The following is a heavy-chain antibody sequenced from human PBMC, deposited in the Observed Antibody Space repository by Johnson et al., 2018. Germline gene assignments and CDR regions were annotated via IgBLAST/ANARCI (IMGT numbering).Heavy chain of an antibody. J-gene: IGHJ6*03. V-gene: IGHV3-30*18. CDR1: GFTFSSYG. Sequence: LVESGGGVVQPGRSLRLSCAASGFTFSSYGMHWVRQAPGKGLEWVAVISYDGSNKYYADSVKGRFTISRDNSKNTLNLQMNSLRPEDTAVYFCAKDGGTFSSYEYYYMNVWGKGTTVTVSS. D-gene: IGHD3-16*01. CDR2: ISYDGSNK. CDR3: AKDGGTFSSYEYYYMNV.